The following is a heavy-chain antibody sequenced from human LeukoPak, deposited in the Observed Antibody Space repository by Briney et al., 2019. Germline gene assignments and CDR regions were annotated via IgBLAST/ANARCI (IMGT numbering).Heavy chain of an antibody. CDR3: ARVTTGGYYNY. CDR1: GGSISSGSYY. CDR2: IYTSGST. D-gene: IGHD3-22*01. J-gene: IGHJ4*02. V-gene: IGHV4-61*02. Sequence: SETLPLTCTVSGGSISSGSYYWSWLRQPAGTGLEWIGRIYTSGSTNYNPSLKSRVTISLDTSENHFSLKLSSVTAADTAVYYCARVTTGGYYNYWGQGTLVTVSS.